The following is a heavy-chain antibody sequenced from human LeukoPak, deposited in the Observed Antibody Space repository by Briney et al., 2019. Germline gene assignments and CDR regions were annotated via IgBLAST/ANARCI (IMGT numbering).Heavy chain of an antibody. J-gene: IGHJ4*02. CDR1: GFTFSSYG. CDR3: AKEAGSSWYIGGYFDY. CDR2: IRYDGSNK. D-gene: IGHD6-13*01. V-gene: IGHV3-30*02. Sequence: PGGSLRLSCAASGFTFSSYGMHWVRQAPGKGLEWVAFIRYDGSNKYYADSAKGRFTISRDNSKNTLYLQMNSLRAEDTAVYYCAKEAGSSWYIGGYFDYWGQGTLVTVSS.